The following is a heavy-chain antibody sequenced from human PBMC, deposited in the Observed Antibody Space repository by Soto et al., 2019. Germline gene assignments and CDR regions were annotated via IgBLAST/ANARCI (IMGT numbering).Heavy chain of an antibody. J-gene: IGHJ4*02. D-gene: IGHD5-18*01. CDR1: GVTFSSYG. V-gene: IGHV3-30*18. CDR2: ISYDGSKK. CDR3: GKSSTAMTSFDY. Sequence: QVQLVESGGGVVQPGRSLRLSCAASGVTFSSYGMHWVRQAPGKGLEWVAVISYDGSKKYYPDSVKGRFTITRDNFTHMVYLEMNRPTAEDRAVYYCGKSSTAMTSFDYWGQGTLGTVS.